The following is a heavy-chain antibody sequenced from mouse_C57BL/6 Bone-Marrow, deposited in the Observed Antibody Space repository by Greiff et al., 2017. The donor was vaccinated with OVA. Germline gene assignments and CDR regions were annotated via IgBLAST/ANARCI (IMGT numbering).Heavy chain of an antibody. D-gene: IGHD2-3*01. CDR2: IYPRDGST. CDR3: ARSGDGYYVYYAMDY. J-gene: IGHJ4*01. Sequence: QVQLQQSAAELVKPGASVKISCKVSGYTFTDHTIHWMKQRPEQGLEWIGYIYPRDGSTKYNEKFKGKATLTADKSSSTAYMQLNSLTSEDSAVYFCARSGDGYYVYYAMDYWGQGTSVTVSS. CDR1: GYTFTDHT. V-gene: IGHV1-78*01.